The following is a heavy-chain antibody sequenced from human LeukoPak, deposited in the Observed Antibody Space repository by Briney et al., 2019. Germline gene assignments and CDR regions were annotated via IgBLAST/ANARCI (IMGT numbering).Heavy chain of an antibody. CDR2: IYSDGAS. Sequence: SETPSLTCSVSGDSIEDYYWSWIRQPAGKGPEWIGRIYSDGASDYYPSFRSRVTMSVNTSNKQFSLKLRSLTAADTAVYYCARGFWRATNEALDIWGQGTVVIVSS. CDR1: GDSIEDYY. J-gene: IGHJ3*02. CDR3: ARGFWRATNEALDI. V-gene: IGHV4-4*07.